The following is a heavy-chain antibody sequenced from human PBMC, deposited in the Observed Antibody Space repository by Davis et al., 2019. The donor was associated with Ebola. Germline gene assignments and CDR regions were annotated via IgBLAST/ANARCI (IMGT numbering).Heavy chain of an antibody. D-gene: IGHD2-15*01. Sequence: GGSLRLSCAASGFTFSYYSMNWVRQAPGKGLEWVSYISSSSSTIYYADSVKGRFTISRDNAKNSLYLQMNSLRDEDTAVYYCARSTAYCSGGSCYQTLFDYWGQGTLVTVSS. J-gene: IGHJ4*02. CDR3: ARSTAYCSGGSCYQTLFDY. CDR1: GFTFSYYS. V-gene: IGHV3-48*02. CDR2: ISSSSSTI.